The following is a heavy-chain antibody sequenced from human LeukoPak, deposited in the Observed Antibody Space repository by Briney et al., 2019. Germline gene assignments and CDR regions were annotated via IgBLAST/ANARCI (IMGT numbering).Heavy chain of an antibody. Sequence: SETLSLTCAVSGGSISSGVYSWNWIRQPPGKGLEWIGHIYYSGSTYYNPSLKSRVTISVDTSKNQFSLKLSSVTAADTAVYYCARDILAAAKNWFDPWGQGTLVTVSS. J-gene: IGHJ5*02. CDR1: GGSISSGVYS. V-gene: IGHV4-30-4*07. D-gene: IGHD6-25*01. CDR3: ARDILAAAKNWFDP. CDR2: IYYSGST.